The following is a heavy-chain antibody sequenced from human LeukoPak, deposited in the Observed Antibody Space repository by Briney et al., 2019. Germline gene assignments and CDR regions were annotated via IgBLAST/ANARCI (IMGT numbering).Heavy chain of an antibody. Sequence: GGSLRLSCAASGFTFSSYGMHWVRQAPGKGLEWVAVIWYDGSNKYYVDSVTGRFTISRDNAKNSLYLQMNSLRAEDTAVYYCARVPYCSTTCYAIFDYWGQGTLVTVSS. V-gene: IGHV3-33*01. CDR3: ARVPYCSTTCYAIFDY. CDR2: IWYDGSNK. D-gene: IGHD2-2*01. CDR1: GFTFSSYG. J-gene: IGHJ4*02.